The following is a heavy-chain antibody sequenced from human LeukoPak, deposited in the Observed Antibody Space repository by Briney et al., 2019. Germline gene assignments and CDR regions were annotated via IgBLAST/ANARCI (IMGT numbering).Heavy chain of an antibody. CDR3: ARDGPYSGSYFGY. CDR2: IKQDGSEK. Sequence: GGSLRLSCAASGFTFSSYWMSWVRQAPGKGLEWVANIKQDGSEKYYVDSVKGRFTISRDNSKNTLYLQMNSLRAEDTAVYYCARDGPYSGSYFGYWGQGTLVTVSS. CDR1: GFTFSSYW. D-gene: IGHD1-26*01. V-gene: IGHV3-7*01. J-gene: IGHJ4*02.